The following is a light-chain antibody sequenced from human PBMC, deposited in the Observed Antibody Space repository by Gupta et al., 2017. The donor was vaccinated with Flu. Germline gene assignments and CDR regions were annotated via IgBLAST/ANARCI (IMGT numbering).Light chain of an antibody. CDR1: SSDVGGYDD. V-gene: IGLV2-14*01. CDR3: SAYITTTLDLA. Sequence: QSALTQPASVSGSPGQSITISCTGISSDVGGYDDVSWYQQHPGKAPKLMSYEVTNRPSGVSNRFSGSKSGNTASPTISGLQAEEEADDDCSAYITTTLDLAFGGGTELTV. CDR2: EVT. J-gene: IGLJ2*01.